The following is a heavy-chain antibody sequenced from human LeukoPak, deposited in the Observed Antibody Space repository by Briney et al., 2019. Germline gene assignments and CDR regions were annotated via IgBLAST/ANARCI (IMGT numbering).Heavy chain of an antibody. D-gene: IGHD5-18*01. CDR1: EYSFTNHW. Sequence: GESLKISCKGSEYSFTNHWIGWVRQMPGKGLEWMGIIYPGDSDIRYSPSFQGQVTFSADKSINTAYLQWSSLKASDTAMYARGGYGRLDFDYWGQGTLVTVSS. J-gene: IGHJ4*01. V-gene: IGHV5-51*01. CDR3: GGYGRLDFDY. CDR2: IYPGDSDI.